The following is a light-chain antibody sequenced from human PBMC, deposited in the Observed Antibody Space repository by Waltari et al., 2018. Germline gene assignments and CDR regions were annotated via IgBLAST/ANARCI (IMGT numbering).Light chain of an antibody. CDR2: DVS. Sequence: QSALTQPASVSGSPGQSIAISCTGTSSDVGGYNYVSWYQQNPGRAPKLMISDVSKRPSGVSNRFSGSKSGNTASLTISGLQAADEADYYCSSYTSGSTVIFGGGTKLTVL. CDR1: SSDVGGYNY. V-gene: IGLV2-14*03. J-gene: IGLJ2*01. CDR3: SSYTSGSTVI.